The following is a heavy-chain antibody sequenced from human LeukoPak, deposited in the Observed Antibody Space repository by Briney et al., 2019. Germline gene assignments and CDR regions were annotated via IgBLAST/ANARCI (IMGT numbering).Heavy chain of an antibody. Sequence: SETLSLTCAVYGGSFSGYYWSWIRQPPGKGLEWIGEINHSGSTNYNPSLKSRVTISVDTSKNQFSLKLSSVTAADTAVYYCARNPGYSGYDTEDYWGQGTLVTVSS. CDR3: ARNPGYSGYDTEDY. J-gene: IGHJ4*02. D-gene: IGHD5-12*01. V-gene: IGHV4-34*01. CDR1: GGSFSGYY. CDR2: INHSGST.